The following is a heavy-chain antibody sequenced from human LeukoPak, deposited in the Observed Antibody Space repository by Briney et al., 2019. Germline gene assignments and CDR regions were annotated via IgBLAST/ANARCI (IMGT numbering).Heavy chain of an antibody. D-gene: IGHD3-16*01. J-gene: IGHJ4*02. Sequence: GSLRLSCAASGFTFTSYSMSWVRQAPGKGLEWVSGTSDRGDYTYYADSVKGRFTISRDNSKNTLYLEMSSLRVEDTAIYYCAKWPEGAMDYFDYWGQGTLVTVSS. CDR3: AKWPEGAMDYFDY. CDR2: TSDRGDYT. V-gene: IGHV3-23*01. CDR1: GFTFTSYS.